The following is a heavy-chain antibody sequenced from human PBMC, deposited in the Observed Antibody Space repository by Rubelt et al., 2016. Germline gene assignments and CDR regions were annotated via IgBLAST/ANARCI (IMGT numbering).Heavy chain of an antibody. CDR2: IYYSGST. J-gene: IGHJ4*02. V-gene: IGHV4-59*01. CDR1: GGSISSYY. Sequence: QVQLQESGPGLVKPSETLSLTCTVSGGSISSYYWSWIRQPPGKGLEWIGYIYYSGSTNYNPSLKSRVTISVDTSKNQFSLKLSSVTAADTAEDYCGRDLGGYCSSTSWYGIDYWGQGTLVTVSS. D-gene: IGHD2-2*01. CDR3: GRDLGGYCSSTSWYGIDY.